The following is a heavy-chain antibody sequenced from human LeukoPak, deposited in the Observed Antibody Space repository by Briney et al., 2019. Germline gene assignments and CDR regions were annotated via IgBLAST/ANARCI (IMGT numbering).Heavy chain of an antibody. V-gene: IGHV3-30*18. J-gene: IGHJ3*01. CDR3: AKPRDIDSWAFDV. D-gene: IGHD2-15*01. Sequence: GGSLRLSCAASGFTFSDYYMSWIRQAPGKGLEWVAGISYDGRNKYYADSVKGRFTISRDNSKNTLNLQMNSLRTEDTAVYYCAKPRDIDSWAFDVWGQGTMVTVS. CDR2: ISYDGRNK. CDR1: GFTFSDYY.